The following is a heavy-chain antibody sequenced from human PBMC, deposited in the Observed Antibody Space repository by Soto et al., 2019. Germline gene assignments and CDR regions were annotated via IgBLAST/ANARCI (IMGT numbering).Heavy chain of an antibody. CDR2: IWYDGSNK. D-gene: IGHD4-17*01. Sequence: GGSLRLSCAASGFTFSSYGMHWVRQAPGKGLEWVAVIWYDGSNKYYADSVKGRFTISRDNSKNTLYLQMNSLRAEDTAVYYCARDERHLAGPRYYFDYWGQGTLVTVSS. CDR1: GFTFSSYG. J-gene: IGHJ4*02. V-gene: IGHV3-33*01. CDR3: ARDERHLAGPRYYFDY.